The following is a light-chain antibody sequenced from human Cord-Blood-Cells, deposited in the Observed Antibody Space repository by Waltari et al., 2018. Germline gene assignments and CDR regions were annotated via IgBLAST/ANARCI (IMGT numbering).Light chain of an antibody. CDR2: DVS. CDR3: SSYTSSSTWV. Sequence: QSALTQPASVSGSPGQSITISFTGTSSDVGGYNYVSWYQQHPGKAPKLMIYDVSNRPSWVSNRFSGSKSGNTASLTISGLQAEDEADYYCSSYTSSSTWVFGGGTKLTVL. CDR1: SSDVGGYNY. J-gene: IGLJ3*02. V-gene: IGLV2-14*03.